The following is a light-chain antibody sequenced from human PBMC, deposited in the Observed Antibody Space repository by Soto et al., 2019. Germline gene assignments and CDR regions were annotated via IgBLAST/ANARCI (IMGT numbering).Light chain of an antibody. V-gene: IGKV1-5*03. CDR1: QSISPW. CDR3: QQYERYPMT. CDR2: KAS. Sequence: DSQMTQFPSTLSASVGDRVTMTCRASQSISPWLAWYQQKPGKAPKIRISKASTLQSGVPPRFSGCGSGTEFTLTISSPQPNDFAPYYYQQYERYPMTFGGGTKVEIK. J-gene: IGKJ4*01.